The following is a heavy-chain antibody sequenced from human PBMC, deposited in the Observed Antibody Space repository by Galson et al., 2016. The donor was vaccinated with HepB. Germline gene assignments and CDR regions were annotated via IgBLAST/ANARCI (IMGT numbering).Heavy chain of an antibody. CDR2: INHDATTR. J-gene: IGHJ5*01. D-gene: IGHD2-21*01. CDR3: SPDADWGRGDS. V-gene: IGHV3-7*03. CDR1: GFAFRSNW. Sequence: SLRLSCAASGFAFRSNWMNWVRQAPGRGLGWVANINHDATTRQYVDSVRGRFTVSRDNAKNSLYLQMSSLRAEDTAVYYCSPDADWGRGDSWGQGTLVTVSS.